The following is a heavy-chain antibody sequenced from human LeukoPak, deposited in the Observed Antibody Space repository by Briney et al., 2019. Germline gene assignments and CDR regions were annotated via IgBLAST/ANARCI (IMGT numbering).Heavy chain of an antibody. Sequence: PSQTLSLTCTVSGGSIRSEDHYWGWVRQPPGKGLECIGYIYYSGSTNYNPSLKTRVTISLDTSKNQFSLRLSSVTAADTAVYYCASLASAYGSGRPVNYWGQGTLVTVSS. D-gene: IGHD3-10*01. CDR3: ASLASAYGSGRPVNY. J-gene: IGHJ4*02. CDR2: IYYSGST. V-gene: IGHV4-61*08. CDR1: GGSIRSEDHY.